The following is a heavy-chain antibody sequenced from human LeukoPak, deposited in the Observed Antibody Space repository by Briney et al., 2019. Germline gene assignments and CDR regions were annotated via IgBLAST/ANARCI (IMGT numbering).Heavy chain of an antibody. CDR2: INHSGST. D-gene: IGHD6-6*01. CDR3: ARVYSSSSGSYYYYYMDV. CDR1: GGSFSGYY. Sequence: SETLSLTCAVYGGSFSGYYWSWIRQPPGKGLEWIGEINHSGSTNYNPSLKSRVTISVDTSKNQFSLKLSSVTAADTAVYYCARVYSSSSGSYYYYYMDVWGKGTTVTLSS. J-gene: IGHJ6*03. V-gene: IGHV4-34*01.